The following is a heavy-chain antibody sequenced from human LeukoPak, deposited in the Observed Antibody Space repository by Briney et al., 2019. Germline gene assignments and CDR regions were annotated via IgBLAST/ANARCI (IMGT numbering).Heavy chain of an antibody. J-gene: IGHJ5*02. CDR3: ARPYYYDSRIDP. D-gene: IGHD3-22*01. CDR2: TYYSRST. Sequence: SETLSLTCTVSGVSISSGDYYWSWIRQPPGKGLEWIGYTYYSRSTYYNPSLKRRVTISVVTSKNQSSLKLSSVTAADTAMYYCARPYYYDSRIDPWGQGTRVTVSS. V-gene: IGHV4-30-4*01. CDR1: GVSISSGDYY.